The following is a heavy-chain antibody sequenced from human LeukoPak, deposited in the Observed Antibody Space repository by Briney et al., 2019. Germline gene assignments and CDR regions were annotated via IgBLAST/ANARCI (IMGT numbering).Heavy chain of an antibody. V-gene: IGHV4-4*07. CDR2: IYTSGST. CDR1: GGSISSYY. D-gene: IGHD3-22*01. Sequence: PSETLSLTCTVSGGSISSYYWSWIRQPAGKGLEWIGRIYTSGSTNYNPSLKSRVTMSVDTSENQFSLKLSSVTAADTAVYYCARLRGYYDSSGYYFDYWGQGTLVTVSS. CDR3: ARLRGYYDSSGYYFDY. J-gene: IGHJ4*02.